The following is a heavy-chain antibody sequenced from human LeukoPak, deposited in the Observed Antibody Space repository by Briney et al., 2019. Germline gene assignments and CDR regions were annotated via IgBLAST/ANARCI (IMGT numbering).Heavy chain of an antibody. Sequence: PSETLSLTCAVYGGSFSGYYWSWIRQPPGKGLEWIGSIYYSGSTYYNPSLKSRVTISVDTSKDQFSLKLSSVTAADTAVYYCARRPYYYGSGSLDYWGQGTLVTVSS. CDR1: GGSFSGYY. D-gene: IGHD3-10*01. CDR2: IYYSGST. V-gene: IGHV4-34*01. CDR3: ARRPYYYGSGSLDY. J-gene: IGHJ4*02.